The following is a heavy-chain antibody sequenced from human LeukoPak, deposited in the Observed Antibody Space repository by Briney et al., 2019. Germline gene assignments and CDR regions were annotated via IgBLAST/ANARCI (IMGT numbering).Heavy chain of an antibody. CDR2: ITSSSIYI. CDR3: AKDRSRYDSSAYDFDY. Sequence: GGSLRLSCAASGFTFSRYTMNWVRQAPGKGLEWVSSITSSSIYIYYADSVKGRFTISRDNSKNTLHLQMNSLRAEDTAVYYCAKDRSRYDSSAYDFDYWGQGTLVTVSS. CDR1: GFTFSRYT. V-gene: IGHV3-21*04. D-gene: IGHD3-22*01. J-gene: IGHJ4*02.